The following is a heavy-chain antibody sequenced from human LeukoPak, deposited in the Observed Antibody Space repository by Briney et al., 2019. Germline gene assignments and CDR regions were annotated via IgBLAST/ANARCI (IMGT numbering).Heavy chain of an antibody. CDR3: AREYYGVIFSHYQDV. D-gene: IGHD3-9*01. J-gene: IGHJ6*04. Sequence: GGSLRLSCAASGFRVSGYDLNWIRQAPGKGLEWIAYISISSSNIHYADSVRGRFTISRDNANNSLYLQLSSLRVEDTAVYYCAREYYGVIFSHYQDVWGKGTTVTVSS. CDR2: ISISSSNI. V-gene: IGHV3-11*06. CDR1: GFRVSGYD.